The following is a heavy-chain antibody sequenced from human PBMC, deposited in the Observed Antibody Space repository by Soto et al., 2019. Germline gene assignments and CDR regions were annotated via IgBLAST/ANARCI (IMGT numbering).Heavy chain of an antibody. Sequence: PSETLSLTCSVSGGSVDSVNHYWSWIRQPPGKGLEWIGYIYNGGHTFYNPSLKSRVKILVDKSRNQFSLRLSSVTAADTAVYFCANSEYRRLSINWFDTWGQGALVTVSS. D-gene: IGHD1-26*01. J-gene: IGHJ5*02. V-gene: IGHV4-30-4*01. CDR2: IYNGGHT. CDR3: ANSEYRRLSINWFDT. CDR1: GGSVDSVNHY.